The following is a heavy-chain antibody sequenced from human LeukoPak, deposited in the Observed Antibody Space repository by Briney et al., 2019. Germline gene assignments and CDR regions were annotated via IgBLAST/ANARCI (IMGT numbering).Heavy chain of an antibody. CDR1: GGSFSGYY. J-gene: IGHJ3*02. CDR3: ASHGAAPYAFDI. D-gene: IGHD6-13*01. V-gene: IGHV4-34*01. CDR2: INHSGST. Sequence: PSETLSLTCAVYGGSFSGYYWSWIRQPPGKGLEWIGEINHSGSTNYNPSLKSRVTISVDTSKNQFSLKLSSVTAADTAVYYCASHGAAPYAFDIWGQGTMVTVSS.